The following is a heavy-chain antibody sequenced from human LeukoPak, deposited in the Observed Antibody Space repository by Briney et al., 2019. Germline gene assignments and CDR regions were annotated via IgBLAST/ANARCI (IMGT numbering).Heavy chain of an antibody. D-gene: IGHD2-21*01. V-gene: IGHV3-23*01. CDR1: GFTFSSYA. CDR3: AKDLHIVVAEIKRHDAFDI. J-gene: IGHJ3*02. Sequence: GGSLRLSCAASGFTFSSYAMSWVRQAPGKGLEWVSAISGSGGSTYYADSVKGRFTISRDNSKNTLYLQMNSLRAEDTAVYYCAKDLHIVVAEIKRHDAFDIWGQGTMVTVSS. CDR2: ISGSGGST.